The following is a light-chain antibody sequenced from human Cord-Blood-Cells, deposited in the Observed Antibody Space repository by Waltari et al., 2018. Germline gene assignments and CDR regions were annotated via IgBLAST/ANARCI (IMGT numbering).Light chain of an antibody. Sequence: EIVITQSPATLSVSPGERATLSCRSSQSVSSNLACSQQKPGQAPRLLIYGASTRATGIPARFSGSGSGTEFTLTISSLQSEDFAVYYCQQYKNWPWTFGQGTKVEIK. CDR2: GAS. CDR3: QQYKNWPWT. J-gene: IGKJ1*01. CDR1: QSVSSN. V-gene: IGKV3-15*01.